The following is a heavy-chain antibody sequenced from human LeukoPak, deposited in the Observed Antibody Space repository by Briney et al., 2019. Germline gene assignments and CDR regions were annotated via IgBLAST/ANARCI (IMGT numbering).Heavy chain of an antibody. CDR2: IYTSGST. CDR1: GGSISSYY. Sequence: PSETLSLTCTVSGGSISSYYWSWIRQPAGKGLEWIGRIYTSGSTNYNPSLKSRVTMSVDTSKNQFSLKLSSVTAADTAVYYCARGRLGPLPGYYFDYWGQGTLVTVSS. V-gene: IGHV4-4*07. D-gene: IGHD6-25*01. J-gene: IGHJ4*02. CDR3: ARGRLGPLPGYYFDY.